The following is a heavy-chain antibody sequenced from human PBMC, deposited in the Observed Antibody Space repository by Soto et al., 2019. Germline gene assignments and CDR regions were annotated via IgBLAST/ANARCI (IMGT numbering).Heavy chain of an antibody. Sequence: QMQLVQSGPEVKKPGTSVKVSCKASGFDLGSFGIQWLRQSHGQGFEWIGWIVVGTGNTNYAPNFQGRVTITRDMSTNTAYMDLTNLRSDDTAVYFCSMDRPDIAIGWPVWGQGTTVAVSS. J-gene: IGHJ6*02. D-gene: IGHD2-15*01. CDR3: SMDRPDIAIGWPV. CDR1: GFDLGSFG. CDR2: IVVGTGNT. V-gene: IGHV1-58*02.